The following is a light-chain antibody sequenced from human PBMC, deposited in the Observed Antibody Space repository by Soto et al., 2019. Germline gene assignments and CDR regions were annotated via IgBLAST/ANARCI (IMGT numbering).Light chain of an antibody. CDR3: QQRKSYPIT. Sequence: DIQLTQSPSFLSASVGDRVTITCRASQDINTYLAWYQQKPGKAPKLLIFAASTLQNGVPSRFSGSGSGTEFTVTVTSLQPEDFATYYCQQRKSYPITFGQGTRLEIK. CDR1: QDINTY. CDR2: AAS. J-gene: IGKJ5*01. V-gene: IGKV1-9*01.